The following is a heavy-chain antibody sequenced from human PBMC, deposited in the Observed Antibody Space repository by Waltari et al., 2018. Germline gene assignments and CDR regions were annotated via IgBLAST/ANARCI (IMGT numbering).Heavy chain of an antibody. Sequence: EVQLVESGGGLVQPGGSLRLSCEASGFTFGRYWRHWFRQAPGKGLVWVSRISSDGNTTTYADSVKGRFTISRDNAKNTLYLQMNSLRAEDTAVYYCARVEYSYGPYCFDSWGQGTPVTVSS. CDR2: ISSDGNTT. J-gene: IGHJ4*02. CDR3: ARVEYSYGPYCFDS. CDR1: GFTFGRYW. D-gene: IGHD5-18*01. V-gene: IGHV3-74*03.